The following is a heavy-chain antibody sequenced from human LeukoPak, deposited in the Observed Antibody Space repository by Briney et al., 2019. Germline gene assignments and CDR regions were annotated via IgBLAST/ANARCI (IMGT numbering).Heavy chain of an antibody. J-gene: IGHJ2*01. Sequence: GASVTVSCKASGCTFTSYTISWVRQAPGQGLERMGWISPYYGNTNYAQNLQGRVTMTTDTSTTTAYMELRSLRSDDTAVYYCARGGGDYFDLWGRGTLVTVSS. CDR2: ISPYYGNT. D-gene: IGHD4-17*01. V-gene: IGHV1-18*01. CDR3: ARGGGDYFDL. CDR1: GCTFTSYT.